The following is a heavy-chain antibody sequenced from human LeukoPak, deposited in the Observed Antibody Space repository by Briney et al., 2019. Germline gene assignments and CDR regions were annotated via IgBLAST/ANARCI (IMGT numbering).Heavy chain of an antibody. Sequence: KPSETPSLTCTVSGGSLSGYYWSWIRQTPGKGLEWIGYIYSSGTTNYNRSLQSRVIISLDTPKNQFSLSVTSVTAADTAMYFCARRISSWNVYIDKWGQGIQVTVSS. CDR1: GGSLSGYY. V-gene: IGHV4-4*09. CDR2: IYSSGTT. D-gene: IGHD1-1*01. J-gene: IGHJ4*02. CDR3: ARRISSWNVYIDK.